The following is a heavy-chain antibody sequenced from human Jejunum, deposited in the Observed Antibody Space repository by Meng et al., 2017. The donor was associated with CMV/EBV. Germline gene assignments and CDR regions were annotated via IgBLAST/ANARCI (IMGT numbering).Heavy chain of an antibody. D-gene: IGHD2-15*01. CDR2: VSSSSNYM. V-gene: IGHV3-21*01. CDR1: GFTFSSYS. Sequence: AASGFTFSSYSMNWVRQAPGEGLEWVSSVSSSSNYMYYADSVKGRFTISRDNAKNSLYLQMNSLRAEDTAVYYCARLYCSGGSCYNWGQGTLVTVSS. CDR3: ARLYCSGGSCYN. J-gene: IGHJ4*02.